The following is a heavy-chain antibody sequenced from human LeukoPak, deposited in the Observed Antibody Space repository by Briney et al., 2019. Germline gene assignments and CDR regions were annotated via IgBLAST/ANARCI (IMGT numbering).Heavy chain of an antibody. CDR1: GFTFSLYN. Sequence: GGSLRLFCVASGFTFSLYNMNWVRQAPGKGLEWVSSISGSDNYIFYADSVKGRFTISRDNAKNSLFLQMDSLRAEDTAVYYCARVSGMVAASVSDYWGQGTLVTVSS. J-gene: IGHJ4*02. CDR3: ARVSGMVAASVSDY. CDR2: ISGSDNYI. D-gene: IGHD2-15*01. V-gene: IGHV3-21*01.